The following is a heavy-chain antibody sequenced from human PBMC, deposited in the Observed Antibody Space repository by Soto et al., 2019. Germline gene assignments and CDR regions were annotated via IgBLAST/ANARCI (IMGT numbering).Heavy chain of an antibody. V-gene: IGHV4-30-4*01. J-gene: IGHJ4*02. Sequence: PSETLSLTCTVSGGSISSGDYYWSWIRQPPGKGLEWIGYIYYSGSTYYNPSLKSQVTISVETSKKQYSMKLSSVTAEDTAVYYCARDHSSSWYGVDYWGQGTLVTVSS. CDR3: ARDHSSSWYGVDY. CDR1: GGSISSGDYY. CDR2: IYYSGST. D-gene: IGHD6-13*01.